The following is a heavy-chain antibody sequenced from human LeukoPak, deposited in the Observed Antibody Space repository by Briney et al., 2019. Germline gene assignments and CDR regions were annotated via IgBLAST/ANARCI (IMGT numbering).Heavy chain of an antibody. D-gene: IGHD3-22*01. Sequence: GGSLRLSCAASGFTFDDYGMSWVRQAPGKGLEWVSAISGSGGSTYYADSVKGRFTISRDNSKNTLYLQMNSLRAEDTAVYYCARDYYDSSGYYGICDYWGQGTLVTVSS. CDR2: ISGSGGST. V-gene: IGHV3-23*01. J-gene: IGHJ4*02. CDR1: GFTFDDYG. CDR3: ARDYYDSSGYYGICDY.